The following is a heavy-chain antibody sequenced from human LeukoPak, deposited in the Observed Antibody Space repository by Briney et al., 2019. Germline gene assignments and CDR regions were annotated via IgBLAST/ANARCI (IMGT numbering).Heavy chain of an antibody. CDR3: AKEDIAGNGFPFDS. Sequence: GGSLRLSCAASGFTFNIYEMNWVRQAPGKGPEWISYISSSGRSIYYADFVKGRFTISRDNAKNSVYLQMNSLRVEDTAIYYCAKEDIAGNGFPFDSWGQGIMVTVSS. J-gene: IGHJ4*02. CDR2: ISSSGRSI. V-gene: IGHV3-48*03. CDR1: GFTFNIYE. D-gene: IGHD5-12*01.